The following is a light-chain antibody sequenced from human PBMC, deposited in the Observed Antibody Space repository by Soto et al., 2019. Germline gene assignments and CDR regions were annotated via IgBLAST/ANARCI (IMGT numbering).Light chain of an antibody. Sequence: DIQMTQSPSTLSASVGDRVTITCRASQSISSWLAWYQQKRGKAPKLLIYDASSLDSGVPSRFSGSRAGTEVTLPCISLQPDDLATYYCSQYNSYSPTFGQGNTLAIK. CDR1: QSISSW. CDR3: SQYNSYSPT. J-gene: IGKJ2*01. V-gene: IGKV1-5*01. CDR2: DAS.